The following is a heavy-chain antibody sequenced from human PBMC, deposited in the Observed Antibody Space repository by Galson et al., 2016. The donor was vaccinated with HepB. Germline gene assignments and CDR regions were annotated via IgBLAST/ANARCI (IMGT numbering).Heavy chain of an antibody. V-gene: IGHV3-23*01. Sequence: SLRLSCAASGFTFNSCVMSWVRQAPGQGLEWISTISGSGVSTHYADSVKGRSTISRDTSKNTLYLQMNSLRAEDTAVYYSATSVNYYYDTSGYPNAFDYWGQGTLVTVSS. D-gene: IGHD3-22*01. CDR3: ATSVNYYYDTSGYPNAFDY. CDR2: ISGSGVST. CDR1: GFTFNSCV. J-gene: IGHJ4*02.